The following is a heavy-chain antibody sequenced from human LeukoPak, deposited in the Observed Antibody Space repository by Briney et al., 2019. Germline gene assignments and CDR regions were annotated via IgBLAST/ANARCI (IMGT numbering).Heavy chain of an antibody. CDR1: GGSFRGYY. CDR3: SCRTGYSGYY. D-gene: IGHD5-12*01. Sequence: PSETLPLTCADYGGSFRGYYWSWIRQPPGKGLEWIGEINHSGSTNYNASIKSRVTISVATSNNQYSLKLSSVTAADTAVYYCSCRTGYSGYYWGQGTLVTVSS. V-gene: IGHV4-34*01. CDR2: INHSGST. J-gene: IGHJ4*02.